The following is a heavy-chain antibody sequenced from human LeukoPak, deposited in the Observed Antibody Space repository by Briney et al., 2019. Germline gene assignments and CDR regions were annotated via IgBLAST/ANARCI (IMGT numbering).Heavy chain of an antibody. CDR2: IYPGDSDT. V-gene: IGHV5-51*01. D-gene: IGHD2-15*01. Sequence: GESLKISCKDSGYSFTTYWIGWVRQMPGKGLEWMGIIYPGDSDTRYSPSFQGQVTISADKSISTAYLQWNSLKASDTAMYYCARRLVVAADIDAFDLWGQGTMVTVSP. CDR3: ARRLVVAADIDAFDL. CDR1: GYSFTTYW. J-gene: IGHJ3*01.